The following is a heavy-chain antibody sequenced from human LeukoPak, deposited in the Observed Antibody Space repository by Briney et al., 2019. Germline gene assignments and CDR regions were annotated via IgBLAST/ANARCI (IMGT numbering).Heavy chain of an antibody. Sequence: GGSLRLSCAASGFTFSDYSLHWVRQAPGKGLEWVSYISSSGSTIYYADSVKGRFTISRDNAKNSLYLQMNSLRAEDTAVYYCAELGITMIGGVWGKGTTVTISS. J-gene: IGHJ6*04. CDR2: ISSSGSTI. CDR1: GFTFSDYS. V-gene: IGHV3-48*04. CDR3: AELGITMIGGV. D-gene: IGHD3-10*02.